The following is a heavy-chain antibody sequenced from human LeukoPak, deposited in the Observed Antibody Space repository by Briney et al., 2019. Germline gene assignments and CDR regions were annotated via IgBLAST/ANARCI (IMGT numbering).Heavy chain of an antibody. Sequence: SVKVSCKASGGTFSSYAISWVRQAPGQGLEWMGRTIPILGIANYAQKFQGRVTITADKSTSTAYMELSSLRSEDTAVYYCAVAVAYYYYGMDVWGQGTTVTVSS. J-gene: IGHJ6*02. CDR2: TIPILGIA. D-gene: IGHD6-19*01. V-gene: IGHV1-69*04. CDR1: GGTFSSYA. CDR3: AVAVAYYYYGMDV.